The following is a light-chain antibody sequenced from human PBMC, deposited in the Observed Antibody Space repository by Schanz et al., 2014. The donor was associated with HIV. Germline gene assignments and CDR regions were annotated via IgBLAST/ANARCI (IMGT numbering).Light chain of an antibody. V-gene: IGLV2-8*01. CDR3: SSYTSSSTWV. CDR1: SSDIG. J-gene: IGLJ3*02. Sequence: QSALTQPPSASGSPGQSVAISCTGASSDIGVSWYQQHPGKAPKLMIYDVNKRPSGVPDRFSGSKSGNTASLTISWLQTEDEADYYCSSYTSSSTWVFGGGTKLTVL. CDR2: DVN.